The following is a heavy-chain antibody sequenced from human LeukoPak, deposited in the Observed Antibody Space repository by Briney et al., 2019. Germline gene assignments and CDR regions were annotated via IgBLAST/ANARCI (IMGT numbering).Heavy chain of an antibody. D-gene: IGHD6-13*01. Sequence: PSETLSLTCTVSGGSISSYYWSWIRQPPGKGLEWIGYIYYSGSTNYNPSLKSRVTISVDTSKNRFSLKLSSVTAADTAVYYCARVKSSSWSTSYYFDYWGQGTLVTVSS. CDR1: GGSISSYY. CDR2: IYYSGST. V-gene: IGHV4-59*01. J-gene: IGHJ4*02. CDR3: ARVKSSSWSTSYYFDY.